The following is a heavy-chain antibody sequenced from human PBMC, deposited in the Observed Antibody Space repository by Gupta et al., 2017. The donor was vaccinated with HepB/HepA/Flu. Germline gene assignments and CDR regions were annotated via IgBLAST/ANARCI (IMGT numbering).Heavy chain of an antibody. V-gene: IGHV4-34*01. CDR2: INHSGST. Sequence: QVQLQQWGAGLLKPSETLSLTCAVYGGSFSGYYWRWIRQPPGKGLEWIGEINHSGSTNYNPSLKSRVTISVDTSKNQFSLKLSAVTAADTAVYYCARRGTYYYDSSGRRGAFDIWGQGTMVTVSS. J-gene: IGHJ3*02. D-gene: IGHD3-22*01. CDR3: ARRGTYYYDSSGRRGAFDI. CDR1: GGSFSGYY.